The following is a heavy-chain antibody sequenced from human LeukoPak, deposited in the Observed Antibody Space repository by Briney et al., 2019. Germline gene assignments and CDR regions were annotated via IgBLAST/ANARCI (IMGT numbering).Heavy chain of an antibody. CDR3: VRGGGWDAWFDP. D-gene: IGHD6-19*01. CDR1: CGSTSSYY. J-gene: IGHJ5*02. CDR2: THNSGST. V-gene: IGHV4-59*01. Sequence: GTLSLTCTVSCGSTSSYYWSWIRQPPGKGLEWIGYTHNSGSTNYNPSLKSRVTISVDTSKNQFSLKLRSVTAADTAVYYCVRGGGWDAWFDPWGQGTLVTVSS.